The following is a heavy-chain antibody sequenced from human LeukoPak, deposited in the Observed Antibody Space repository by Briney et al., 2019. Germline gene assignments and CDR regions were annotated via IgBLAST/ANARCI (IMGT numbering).Heavy chain of an antibody. V-gene: IGHV4-31*03. CDR1: GGSISSGGYS. CDR3: ASPYGSGSYYNVY. Sequence: SQTLSLTCTVSGGSISSGGYSWSWIRQHPGKGLEWIGYIYYSGSTYYNPSLKSRVTISVDTSKNQFSLKLSSVTAADTAVYYCASPYGSGSYYNVYWGQGTLVTVSS. D-gene: IGHD3-10*01. J-gene: IGHJ4*02. CDR2: IYYSGST.